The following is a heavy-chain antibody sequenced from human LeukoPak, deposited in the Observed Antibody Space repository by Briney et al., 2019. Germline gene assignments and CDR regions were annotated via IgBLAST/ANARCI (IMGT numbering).Heavy chain of an antibody. CDR1: GFTFSRYS. CDR2: IRGSGGST. D-gene: IGHD1-26*01. J-gene: IGHJ3*02. V-gene: IGHV3-23*01. Sequence: GGTLRLSCEASGFTFSRYSMSWVRQAPGEGLEWVSAIRGSGGSTYYADSVKGRFTISRDNSKNTLYLQMNSLRAEDTAVYYCARERRRAYYIDIWGQGTMVTVSS. CDR3: ARERRRAYYIDI.